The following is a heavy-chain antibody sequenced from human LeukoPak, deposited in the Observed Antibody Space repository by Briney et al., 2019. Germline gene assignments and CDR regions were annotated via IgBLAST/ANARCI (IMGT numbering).Heavy chain of an antibody. J-gene: IGHJ6*03. D-gene: IGHD3-10*01. CDR3: AKAPDYYGSGSYYKTRYYYYYMDV. Sequence: QPGGSLRLSCAASGFTFSSYGMHWVRQAPGKGLEWVAFIRYDGSSKYYADSVKGRFTISRDNSKNTLYLQMNSLRAEDTAVYYCAKAPDYYGSGSYYKTRYYYYYMDVWGKGTTVTVSS. V-gene: IGHV3-30*02. CDR2: IRYDGSSK. CDR1: GFTFSSYG.